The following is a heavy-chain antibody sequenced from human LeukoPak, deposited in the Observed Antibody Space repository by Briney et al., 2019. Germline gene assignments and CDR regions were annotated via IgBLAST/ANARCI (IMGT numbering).Heavy chain of an antibody. Sequence: GGSLRLSCAASGFTFSRYSMNWVRQAPGKGLEWVSSISSSSSYIYYADSVKGRFTISRDNAKNSLYLQMNSLRAEDTAVYYCARERFRDYDFWSGYYTSSEPFDYWGQGTLVTVSS. CDR2: ISSSSSYI. V-gene: IGHV3-21*01. CDR1: GFTFSRYS. CDR3: ARERFRDYDFWSGYYTSSEPFDY. J-gene: IGHJ4*02. D-gene: IGHD3-3*01.